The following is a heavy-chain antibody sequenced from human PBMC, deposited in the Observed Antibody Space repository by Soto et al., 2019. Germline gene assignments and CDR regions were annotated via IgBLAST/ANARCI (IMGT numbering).Heavy chain of an antibody. CDR3: ANSGHDSPTTVDY. D-gene: IGHD5-12*01. Sequence: EVQLLESGGGLVQPGGSLRLSCAASGFTFSSYAMSWVRQAPGKGLEWVSYISSSGSTIYYADSVKGRFTISRDNAKNSLYLQMNSLRAEDTAVYYCANSGHDSPTTVDYWGQGTLVTVSS. CDR2: ISSSGSTI. V-gene: IGHV3-48*04. J-gene: IGHJ4*02. CDR1: GFTFSSYA.